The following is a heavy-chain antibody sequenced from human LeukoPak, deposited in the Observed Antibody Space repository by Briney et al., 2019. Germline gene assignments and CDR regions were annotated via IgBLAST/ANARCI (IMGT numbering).Heavy chain of an antibody. V-gene: IGHV4-4*07. CDR3: ARQGYTVSYYFLDY. J-gene: IGHJ4*02. CDR2: IYSTGST. CDR1: GGSVRSYW. D-gene: IGHD1-26*01. Sequence: SETLSLTCDISGGSVRSYWWGWVRQPAGKGLEWLGRIYSTGSTRFNPSLKSRLTLSIDTSANQFSLKLTSVTAADTAVYFCARQGYTVSYYFLDYWSQGTLVTVSS.